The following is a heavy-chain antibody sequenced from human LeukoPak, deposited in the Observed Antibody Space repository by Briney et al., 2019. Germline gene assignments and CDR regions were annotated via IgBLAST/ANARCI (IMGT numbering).Heavy chain of an antibody. Sequence: GVSLRLSCVASGFTFTTYWMNWVRQAPGNGREWVANRKQDVSETYYVDSVKGRFTISRDNGRNSLFLPMGSLRAEDTAVYSCARALEAPWIQLWATYYYYGMDVWGQGTTVTVSS. CDR3: ARALEAPWIQLWATYYYYGMDV. J-gene: IGHJ6*02. CDR1: GFTFTTYW. V-gene: IGHV3-7*01. CDR2: RKQDVSET. D-gene: IGHD5-18*01.